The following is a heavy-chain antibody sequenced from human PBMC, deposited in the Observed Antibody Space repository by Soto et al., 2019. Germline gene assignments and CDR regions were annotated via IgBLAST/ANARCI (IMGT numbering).Heavy chain of an antibody. D-gene: IGHD4-17*01. J-gene: IGHJ5*02. CDR1: GYTFTSHD. CDR3: ARGEDGVLDRFDH. V-gene: IGHV1-8*01. Sequence: QVQLVQSGAEVKKSGASVKVSCKASGYTFTSHDINWVRQATGQGLEWMGWMNPNSGNTGYAQKFQGRVTMTRNTTTSTAYMELISRRSEDTAVDYCARGEDGVLDRFDHWGQGTLVTVSS. CDR2: MNPNSGNT.